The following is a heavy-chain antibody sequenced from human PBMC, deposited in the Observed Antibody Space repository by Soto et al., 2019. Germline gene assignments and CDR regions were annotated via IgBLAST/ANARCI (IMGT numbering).Heavy chain of an antibody. D-gene: IGHD2-15*01. V-gene: IGHV1-18*01. CDR1: GYAFTTHS. CDR2: VRGDNGHT. J-gene: IGHJ5*02. CDR3: ARDLGYCRSGTCYREWFDP. Sequence: QVQLVQSGAEVKKPGASVKVSCKASGYAFTTHSISWVRHVPGQGLEWMAWVRGDNGHTNYAQSLQGRVTMTTDTTTNTAYMQLRSLRSDDTAVYYCARDLGYCRSGTCYREWFDPWGQGTLVTVSS.